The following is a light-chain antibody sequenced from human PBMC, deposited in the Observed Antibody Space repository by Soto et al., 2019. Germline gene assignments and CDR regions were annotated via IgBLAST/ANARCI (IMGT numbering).Light chain of an antibody. V-gene: IGLV1-44*01. J-gene: IGLJ3*02. Sequence: QSVLTQPPSASGTPGQRVNISCSGSSSNIGSNTVNWYQQVPGTAPKYVIYTNNQRPSGVPARFSGSQSGTSASLAISGLQSEDEAVYYCSAWDDTLNGQVFGGGTKLTVL. CDR2: TNN. CDR3: SAWDDTLNGQV. CDR1: SSNIGSNT.